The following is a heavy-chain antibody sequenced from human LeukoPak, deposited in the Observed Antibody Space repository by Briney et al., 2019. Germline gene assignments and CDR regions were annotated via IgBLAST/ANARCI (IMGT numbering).Heavy chain of an antibody. CDR1: GGSITRFY. CDR2: IYDIGTT. D-gene: IGHD6-13*01. CDR3: AREVVAAPGTVDY. Sequence: SETLSLTCTVSGGSITRFYWSWIRQPPGKGLEWIGYIYDIGTTNYNPSLKTRVTMSVDTSNNQFSLKLSSVTAADTAVYYCAREVVAAPGTVDYWGQGTLVTVSS. V-gene: IGHV4-59*01. J-gene: IGHJ4*01.